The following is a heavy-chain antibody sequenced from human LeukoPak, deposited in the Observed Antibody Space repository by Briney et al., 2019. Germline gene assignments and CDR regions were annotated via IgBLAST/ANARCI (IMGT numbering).Heavy chain of an antibody. Sequence: SETLSLTCTVSGGSISSYYWSWIRQPPGKGLEWIGYIYYSGSTNYNPSLKSRVTISVDTSKNQFSLKLSSVTAADTAVYYCARGDYYDSSGYYFPSYYYYYMDVWGKGTTVTISS. D-gene: IGHD3-22*01. CDR3: ARGDYYDSSGYYFPSYYYYYMDV. CDR1: GGSISSYY. V-gene: IGHV4-59*01. CDR2: IYYSGST. J-gene: IGHJ6*03.